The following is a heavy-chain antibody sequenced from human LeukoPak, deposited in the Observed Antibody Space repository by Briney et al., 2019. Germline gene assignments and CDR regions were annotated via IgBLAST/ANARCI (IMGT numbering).Heavy chain of an antibody. V-gene: IGHV4-61*01. D-gene: IGHD6-6*01. Sequence: SQTLSLTCTVSGDSVSNNNHYWSWIRQPPEKGLEWIGYLYYSGNTNYNPSLKSRVTISEDTSKNQFSLNLNSVTAADTAVYYCARVSSDAFDIWGQGTLVIISS. J-gene: IGHJ3*02. CDR1: GDSVSNNNHY. CDR3: ARVSSDAFDI. CDR2: LYYSGNT.